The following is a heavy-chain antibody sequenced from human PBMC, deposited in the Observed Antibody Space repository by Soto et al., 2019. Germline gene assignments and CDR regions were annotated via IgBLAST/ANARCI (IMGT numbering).Heavy chain of an antibody. CDR3: ARHGSYYGSGSYLY. CDR2: IYYSGST. D-gene: IGHD3-10*01. J-gene: IGHJ4*02. Sequence: SETLSLTCTVSGGSISSSSYYWGWIRQPPGKGLEWIGSIYYSGSTYYNPSLKSRVTISVDTSKNQFSLKLSSVTAADTAVYYCARHGSYYGSGSYLYWGQGTLVTVS. V-gene: IGHV4-39*01. CDR1: GGSISSSSYY.